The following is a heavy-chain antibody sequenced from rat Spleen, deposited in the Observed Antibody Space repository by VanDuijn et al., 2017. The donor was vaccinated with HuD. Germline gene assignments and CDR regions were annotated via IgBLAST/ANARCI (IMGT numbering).Heavy chain of an antibody. CDR2: IIYDGSRT. CDR1: GFTFNYYW. Sequence: EVQLVESGGGLVQPGRSLKLSCITSGFTFNYYWMTWIRQAPGKGLEWVATIIYDGSRTYYRDSVKGRFTISRDNAKSTLYLQMDSLRSEDTATYYCATQDYDGAYFYGWFAYWGQGTLVTVSS. J-gene: IGHJ3*01. D-gene: IGHD1-12*02. V-gene: IGHV5-31*01. CDR3: ATQDYDGAYFYGWFAY.